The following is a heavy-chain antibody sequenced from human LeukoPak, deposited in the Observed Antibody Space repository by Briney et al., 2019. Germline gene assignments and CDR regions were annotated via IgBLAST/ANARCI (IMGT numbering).Heavy chain of an antibody. D-gene: IGHD6-13*01. CDR1: GRSFSSYD. V-gene: IGHV4-34*01. Sequence: SETLSLTCAVYGRSFSSYDSSWIRQPPGKGLEWIGEINHSGSPNYNPSIKRRVTISVDTSKNQSSMKLSSVTVGDTAVYYCAREGAAAGTKMYYFDYWGQGTLVTVSS. CDR3: AREGAAAGTKMYYFDY. CDR2: INHSGSP. J-gene: IGHJ4*02.